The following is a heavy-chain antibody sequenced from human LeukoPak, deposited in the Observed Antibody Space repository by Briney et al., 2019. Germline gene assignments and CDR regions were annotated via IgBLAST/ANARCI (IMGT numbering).Heavy chain of an antibody. V-gene: IGHV3-30*02. Sequence: PGGSLRLSCAASGFTFSSYGMHWVRQAPGKGLEWVAVIWYDGSNKYYADSVKGRFAISRDNSKNTLYLQMNSLRAEDTAVYYRAKDFGVGATLDYWGQGTLVTVSS. CDR3: AKDFGVGATLDY. J-gene: IGHJ4*02. CDR2: IWYDGSNK. D-gene: IGHD1-26*01. CDR1: GFTFSSYG.